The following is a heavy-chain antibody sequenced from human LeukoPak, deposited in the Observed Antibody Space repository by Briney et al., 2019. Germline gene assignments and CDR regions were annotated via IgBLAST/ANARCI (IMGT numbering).Heavy chain of an antibody. CDR3: AKTHYDLFDV. J-gene: IGHJ6*02. CDR2: MNNGPGAT. Sequence: QPGGSLRLSYAASGFSFSTSPISWVRQPPGKGLEWVSAMNNGPGATFYRDSVRGRFTISRDDSKSTLYLQMNSLRAEDTGTYYCAKTHYDLFDVWGQGTTVTVSS. V-gene: IGHV3-23*01. D-gene: IGHD5-12*01. CDR1: GFSFSTSP.